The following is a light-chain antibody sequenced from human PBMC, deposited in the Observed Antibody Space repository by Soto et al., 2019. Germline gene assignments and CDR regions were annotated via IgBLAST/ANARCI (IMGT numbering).Light chain of an antibody. CDR2: GAS. J-gene: IGKJ3*01. CDR1: QAINNN. V-gene: IGKV3-20*01. CDR3: QQYASAPFS. Sequence: VLTQAPDTLSVSPGERATLSCRASQAINNNVAWYQLKDGQVPRLLIYGASTRATGIPDRFSGSASETDFTLTINRLEPEDSAVYYCQQYASAPFSLGPRTKVDIK.